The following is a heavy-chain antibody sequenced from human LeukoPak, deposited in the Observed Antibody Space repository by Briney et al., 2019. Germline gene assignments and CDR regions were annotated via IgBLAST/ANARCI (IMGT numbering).Heavy chain of an antibody. CDR2: IYYSGST. V-gene: IGHV4-59*01. CDR3: ARGLPAAKGGWFDP. D-gene: IGHD2-2*01. CDR1: GGSISSYY. J-gene: IGHJ5*02. Sequence: SETLSLTCTVSGGSISSYYWSWIRQPPGKGLEWIGYIYYSGSTNYNPSLKSRVTISVDTSKNQFSLKLSSVTAADTAVYYCARGLPAAKGGWFDPWGQGTLVTVSS.